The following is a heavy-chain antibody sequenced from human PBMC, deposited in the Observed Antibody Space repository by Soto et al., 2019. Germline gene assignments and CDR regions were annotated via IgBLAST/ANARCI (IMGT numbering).Heavy chain of an antibody. CDR2: MNPNSGNT. J-gene: IGHJ5*02. Sequence: ASVKVSCKASGYTFTSYDINWVRQATGQGLEWMGWMNPNSGNTGYAQKFQGRVTMTRNTSISTAYMELSSLRSEDTAVYYCARGLTYCSGGSCYSNWFDPWGQGTLVTVSS. D-gene: IGHD2-15*01. V-gene: IGHV1-8*01. CDR3: ARGLTYCSGGSCYSNWFDP. CDR1: GYTFTSYD.